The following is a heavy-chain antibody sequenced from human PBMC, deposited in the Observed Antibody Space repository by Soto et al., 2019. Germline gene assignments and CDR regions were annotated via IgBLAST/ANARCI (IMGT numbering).Heavy chain of an antibody. V-gene: IGHV1-69*13. CDR2: IIPIFGTA. J-gene: IGHJ4*02. CDR3: AREGPTGNWNYDFDY. D-gene: IGHD1-7*01. CDR1: GGTFSSYA. Sequence: SVKVSCKASGGTFSSYAISWVRQAPGQGLEWMGGIIPIFGTANYAQKFQGRVTITADESTSTAYMELSSLRSEDTAVYYCAREGPTGNWNYDFDYWGQGTLVTVSS.